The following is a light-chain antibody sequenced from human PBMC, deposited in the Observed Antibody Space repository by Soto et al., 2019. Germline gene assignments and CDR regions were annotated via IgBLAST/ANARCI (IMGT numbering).Light chain of an antibody. V-gene: IGLV1-44*01. CDR2: SND. Sequence: QSALTQPPSASGTPGQRVTISCAGSSSNIGSNTVNWYQQLPGTAPKLLIHSNDQRPSGVPDRFSGSKSGTSASLAISGLQSEDEADYYCAAWDDSLSGVVFGGGTKLTVL. CDR1: SSNIGSNT. J-gene: IGLJ2*01. CDR3: AAWDDSLSGVV.